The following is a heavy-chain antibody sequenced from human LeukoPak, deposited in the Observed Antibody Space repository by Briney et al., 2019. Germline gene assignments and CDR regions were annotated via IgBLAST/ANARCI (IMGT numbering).Heavy chain of an antibody. V-gene: IGHV4-34*01. Sequence: SETLSLTCAVYGGSFSGYYWSWIRQPPGKGLEWIGEINHSGSTNYNPSLKSRVTISVDTSKNQFSLKLSSVTAADTAVYYCARGVDSAKGGDWFDPWGQGTLVTVSS. J-gene: IGHJ5*02. CDR3: ARGVDSAKGGDWFDP. CDR1: GGSFSGYY. D-gene: IGHD2-21*01. CDR2: INHSGST.